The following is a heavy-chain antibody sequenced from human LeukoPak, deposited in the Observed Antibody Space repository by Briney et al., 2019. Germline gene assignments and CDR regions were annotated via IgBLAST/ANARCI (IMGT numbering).Heavy chain of an antibody. CDR3: ARGKTGSYYSRSYYMDV. CDR1: GFTFSSYD. V-gene: IGHV3-48*03. D-gene: IGHD3-10*01. J-gene: IGHJ6*03. CDR2: ISSSGSTI. Sequence: GGSLRLSCAASGFTFSSYDMNWVRQAPGKGLEWVSYISSSGSTIYYADSVKGRFTISRDNAKNSLYLQMNSLRAEDTAVYYCARGKTGSYYSRSYYMDVWGKGTTVTISS.